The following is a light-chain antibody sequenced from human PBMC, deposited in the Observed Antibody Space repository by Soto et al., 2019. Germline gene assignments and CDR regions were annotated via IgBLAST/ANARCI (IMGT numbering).Light chain of an antibody. Sequence: DVVMTQTPVSLSVTPGQAASISCKSTLSLLYSDGKTYLYWYLQKPGKAPQLLIYEGSRRSSGVPERFSGTGSRTDFTLTISRVEADDVGIYYCLQSIYLPPTFGGGTTVEIK. V-gene: IGKV2-29*03. CDR2: EGS. J-gene: IGKJ4*01. CDR1: LSLLYSDGKTY. CDR3: LQSIYLPPT.